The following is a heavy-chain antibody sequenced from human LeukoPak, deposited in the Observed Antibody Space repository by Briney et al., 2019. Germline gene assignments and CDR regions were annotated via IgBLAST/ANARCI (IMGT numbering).Heavy chain of an antibody. CDR1: GFTVSSSY. CDR2: IYSDRNT. J-gene: IGHJ4*02. Sequence: PGGSLRLSCTASGFTVSSSYMSWVRQALGKGLEWVSIIYSDRNTYYAASVKGRFTISRDDSKNTLLLQMDSLRAEDTAIYYCTRDSAFSSYSYWGQGALVTVSS. D-gene: IGHD2-15*01. CDR3: TRDSAFSSYSY. V-gene: IGHV3-53*01.